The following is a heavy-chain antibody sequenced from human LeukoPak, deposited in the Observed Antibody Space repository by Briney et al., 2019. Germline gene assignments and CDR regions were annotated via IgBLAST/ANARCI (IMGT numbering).Heavy chain of an antibody. J-gene: IGHJ4*02. V-gene: IGHV1-58*01. CDR2: IVVGSGNT. D-gene: IGHD5-18*01. Sequence: ASVKVSCKASGFTFTSSAVQWVRQARGQRLEWIGWIVVGSGNTNYAQKFQERVTITRDMSTSTAYMELSSLRSEDTAVYYCAAEMDTAMALDYWGQGTLDTVSS. CDR1: GFTFTSSA. CDR3: AAEMDTAMALDY.